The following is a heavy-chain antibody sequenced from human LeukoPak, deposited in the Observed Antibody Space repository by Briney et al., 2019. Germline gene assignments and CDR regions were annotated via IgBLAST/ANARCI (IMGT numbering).Heavy chain of an antibody. CDR2: IYYSGST. J-gene: IGHJ4*02. Sequence: PSETPSLTCTVSGGSISSSSYYWGWIRQPPGKGLEWIGSIYYSGSTYYNPSLKSRVTISVETSKNQFSLKLSSVTAADTAVYYCARHAVTTVDFDYWGQGTLVTVSS. V-gene: IGHV4-39*01. D-gene: IGHD4-17*01. CDR3: ARHAVTTVDFDY. CDR1: GGSISSSSYY.